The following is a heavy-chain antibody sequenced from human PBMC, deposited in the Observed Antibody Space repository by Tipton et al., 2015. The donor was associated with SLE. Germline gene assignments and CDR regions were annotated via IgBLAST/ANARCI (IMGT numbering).Heavy chain of an antibody. CDR3: ARERGDGMDF. CDR2: ISHSGSP. Sequence: TLSLICTVSGDSISSDGYFWSWIRQPPGKGLEWIGYISHSGSPYYDPSPKSRVSISMDRSKNQFSLNLISVTAADTAMYYCARERGDGMDFWGQGTTVIVSS. CDR1: GDSISSDGYF. V-gene: IGHV4-30-2*01. J-gene: IGHJ6*02. D-gene: IGHD3-10*01.